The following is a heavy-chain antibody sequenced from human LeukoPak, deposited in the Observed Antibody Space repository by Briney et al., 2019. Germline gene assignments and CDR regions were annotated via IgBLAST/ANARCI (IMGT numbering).Heavy chain of an antibody. CDR2: IYYSGST. CDR1: GGSISSYY. V-gene: IGHV4-59*06. Sequence: SETLSLTCTVSGGSISSYYWSWIRQHPGKGLEWIGYIYYSGSTYYNPSLKSRVTISVDTSKNQFSLKLSSVTAADTAVYYCARDQGGYETRYYYGMDVWGKGTTVTVSS. J-gene: IGHJ6*04. CDR3: ARDQGGYETRYYYGMDV. D-gene: IGHD5-12*01.